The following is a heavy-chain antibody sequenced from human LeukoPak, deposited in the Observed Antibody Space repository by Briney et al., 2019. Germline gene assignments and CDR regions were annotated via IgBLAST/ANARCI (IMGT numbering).Heavy chain of an antibody. V-gene: IGHV4-39*01. CDR3: ARQGGTLNWFDP. CDR2: IFYSGSA. Sequence: PSETLSLTCTVSGGPISSSSYYWGWIRQPPGKGLEWIGSIFYSGSAYYNPSLKSRVAISVDTSKNQFSLKLSSVTAADTAVYYCARQGGTLNWFDPWGQGTLVTVSS. D-gene: IGHD1-7*01. J-gene: IGHJ5*02. CDR1: GGPISSSSYY.